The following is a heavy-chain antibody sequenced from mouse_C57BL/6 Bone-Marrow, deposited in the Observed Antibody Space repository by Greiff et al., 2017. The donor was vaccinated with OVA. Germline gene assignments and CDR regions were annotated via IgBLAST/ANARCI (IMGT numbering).Heavy chain of an antibody. V-gene: IGHV5-6*01. CDR1: GFTFSSYG. J-gene: IGHJ3*01. CDR2: ISSGGSYT. Sequence: EVKLVESGGDLVKPGGSLKLSCAASGFTFSSYGMSWVRQTPDKRLEWVATISSGGSYTYYPDSVKGRFTISRDNAKNTLYLQMSSLKSEDTAMYYCARNYYGFAYWAKGLWSLSLQ. CDR3: ARNYYGFAY. D-gene: IGHD1-1*01.